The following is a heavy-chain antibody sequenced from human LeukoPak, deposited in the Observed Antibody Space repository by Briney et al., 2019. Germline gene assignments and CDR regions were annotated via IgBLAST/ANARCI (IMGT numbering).Heavy chain of an antibody. J-gene: IGHJ6*03. V-gene: IGHV4-39*01. CDR1: DGSISSSSYY. Sequence: PSETLSLTCTVSDGSISSSSYYWGWIRPPPGKGLEWIGNIYYSGSTYYNPSLKSRVTISVDTSKNQFSLKLTSVTAADTVVYYCATLPDPSYYYYYYMDVWGKGTTVTVSS. CDR2: IYYSGST. CDR3: ATLPDPSYYYYYYMDV.